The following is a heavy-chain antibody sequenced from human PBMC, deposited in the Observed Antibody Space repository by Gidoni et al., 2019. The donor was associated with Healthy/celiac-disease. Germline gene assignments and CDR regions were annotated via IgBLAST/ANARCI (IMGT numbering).Heavy chain of an antibody. CDR1: GFTFTSSA. J-gene: IGHJ4*02. Sequence: QMQLVQSGPEVKKPGTSVKVSCKASGFTFTSSAVQWVRQARGQRLEWIGWIVVGSGNTNYAQKFQERVTITRDMSTSTAYMELSSLRSEDTAVYYCAAGGGEWLLQSFDYWGQGTLVTVSS. CDR3: AAGGGEWLLQSFDY. V-gene: IGHV1-58*01. CDR2: IVVGSGNT. D-gene: IGHD3-22*01.